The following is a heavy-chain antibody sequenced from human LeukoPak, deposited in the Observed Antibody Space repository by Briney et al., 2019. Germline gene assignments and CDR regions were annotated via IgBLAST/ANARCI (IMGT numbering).Heavy chain of an antibody. CDR1: GGSICSYY. CDR3: ARLIRIAAAIWFDP. J-gene: IGHJ5*02. Sequence: SETLSLTCTVSGGSICSYYWSWIRQPPGKGLEWIGYIYYSGSTNYNPSLKSRVTISVDTSKNQFSLKLSSVTAADTAVYYCARLIRIAAAIWFDPWGQGTLVTVSS. V-gene: IGHV4-59*08. D-gene: IGHD6-13*01. CDR2: IYYSGST.